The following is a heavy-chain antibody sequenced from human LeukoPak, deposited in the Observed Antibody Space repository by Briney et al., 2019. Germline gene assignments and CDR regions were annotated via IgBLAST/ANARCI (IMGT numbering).Heavy chain of an antibody. CDR1: GYTFTSYD. V-gene: IGHV1-8*03. CDR2: MNPNSGNT. CDR3: ARGLRVRGVIYYYYYMDV. J-gene: IGHJ6*03. Sequence: ASVKVSCKASGYTFTSYDINWVRQATGQGLEWMGWMNPNSGNTGYAQKFQGGVTITRNNSISTAYMELSSLRSEDTAVYYCARGLRVRGVIYYYYYMDVWGKGTTVTVSS. D-gene: IGHD3-10*01.